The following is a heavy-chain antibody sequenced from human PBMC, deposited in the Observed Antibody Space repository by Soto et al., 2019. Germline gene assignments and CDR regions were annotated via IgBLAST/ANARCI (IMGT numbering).Heavy chain of an antibody. V-gene: IGHV1-69*08. CDR1: GDTFSTNT. CDR2: IIPILGIP. D-gene: IGHD3-9*01. J-gene: IGHJ4*02. Sequence: QVQLVQSGAEVRKPGSSVKVSCKASGDTFSTNTISWVRQAPGQGLEWMGRIIPILGIPIHAQKFQGRVTFTADKSTSTAYMELSGLRSVDTAVYYCARDRTDLLTGFVSVGLDFWGQGILVIVSA. CDR3: ARDRTDLLTGFVSVGLDF.